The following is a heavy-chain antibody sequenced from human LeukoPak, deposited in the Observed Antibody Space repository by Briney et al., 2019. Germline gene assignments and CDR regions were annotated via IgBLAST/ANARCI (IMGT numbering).Heavy chain of an antibody. Sequence: GGTLRLSCAASGFTFSSYGMSWVRQAPGKGLEWVSAISGSGGSTYYADSVKGRFTISRDNSKNTLYLQMNSLRAEDTAVYYCAKVLSYSGYDSCDYWGQGTLVTVSS. V-gene: IGHV3-23*01. CDR1: GFTFSSYG. CDR3: AKVLSYSGYDSCDY. CDR2: ISGSGGST. D-gene: IGHD5-12*01. J-gene: IGHJ4*02.